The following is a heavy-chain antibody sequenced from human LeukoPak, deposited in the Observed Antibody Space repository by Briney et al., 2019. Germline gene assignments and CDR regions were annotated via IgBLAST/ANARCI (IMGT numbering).Heavy chain of an antibody. CDR3: ARMPDILTGLDS. CDR1: GGSLSNYY. J-gene: IGHJ4*02. Sequence: PSETLSHTCTVSGGSLSNYYWNWIRRPPGKGLEWIAYIYYSGSTNYNPSLKSRVTISLDTSKNQFSLKLSSVTTADTAVYYCARMPDILTGLDSWGQGTLVTVSS. CDR2: IYYSGST. V-gene: IGHV4-59*01. D-gene: IGHD3-9*01.